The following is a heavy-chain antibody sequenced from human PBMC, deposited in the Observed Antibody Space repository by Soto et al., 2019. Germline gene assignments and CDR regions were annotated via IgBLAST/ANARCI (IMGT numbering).Heavy chain of an antibody. D-gene: IGHD3-3*01. CDR3: ARAPERYYDFWSGYHIPHYYMDV. J-gene: IGHJ6*03. CDR1: GGTIGGYC. V-gene: IGHV4-59*01. Sequence: SETLSLTRTSPGGTIGGYCSSWIPQPQEKVLQWVVYSYYSGSTNYNPSLKSRVNISVDTSKNQFSLKLSSVTAADTAVYYCARAPERYYDFWSGYHIPHYYMDVWGNGTTVTVSS. CDR2: SYYSGST.